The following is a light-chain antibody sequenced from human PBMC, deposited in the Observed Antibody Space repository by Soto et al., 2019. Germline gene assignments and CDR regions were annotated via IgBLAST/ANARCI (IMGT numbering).Light chain of an antibody. CDR2: MNN. Sequence: AVLTEPRWESGTIGVVAVTFNSGSISNIGSNYVYWYQQLPVTAPKLLFYMNNQRPSGVPDRFSGSKSGTSASLAISGLRSVDEADQYCAAWDDIVSGYVFVIGSK. J-gene: IGLJ1*01. V-gene: IGLV1-47*01. CDR3: AAWDDIVSGYV. CDR1: ISNIGSNY.